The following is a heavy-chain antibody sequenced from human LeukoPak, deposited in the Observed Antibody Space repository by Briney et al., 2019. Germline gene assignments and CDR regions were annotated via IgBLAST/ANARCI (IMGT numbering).Heavy chain of an antibody. J-gene: IGHJ4*02. Sequence: GGSVKVSCKASGYTFASYGISWVRQAPGQGLEWMGWISTYTGNTIYAQKFQGRVTMTTDTSTTTAYMELESLRSDDTAVYYCARESLRADLYFDYWGQGTLLTVSS. CDR1: GYTFASYG. D-gene: IGHD4-17*01. CDR3: ARESLRADLYFDY. V-gene: IGHV1-18*01. CDR2: ISTYTGNT.